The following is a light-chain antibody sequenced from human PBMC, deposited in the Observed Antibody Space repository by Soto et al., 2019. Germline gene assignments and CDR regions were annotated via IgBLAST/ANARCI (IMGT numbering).Light chain of an antibody. CDR1: TGAVTSDYY. CDR2: RTT. Sequence: QAVVTQEPSLTVSPGGTVTVTCASSTGAVTSDYYPNWFQQKPGQPPRALIYRTTYKHSWTPARFSGSILGGKPALTLSGVQTEEEADYYCLIYYGDSWVFGPRTQVTVL. V-gene: IGLV7-43*01. J-gene: IGLJ1*01. CDR3: LIYYGDSWV.